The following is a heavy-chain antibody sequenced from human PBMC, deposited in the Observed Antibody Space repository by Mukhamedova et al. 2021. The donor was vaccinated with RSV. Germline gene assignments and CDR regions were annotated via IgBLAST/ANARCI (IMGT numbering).Heavy chain of an antibody. Sequence: EYMGIIYPGDSDSRYSPSFQGQVTISADTSITTAYLQWSSLKASDTAIYYCARQYGSGSLDFWGQVTLVTVSS. V-gene: IGHV5-51*01. CDR3: ARQYGSGSLDF. D-gene: IGHD3-10*01. J-gene: IGHJ4*02. CDR2: IYPGDSDS.